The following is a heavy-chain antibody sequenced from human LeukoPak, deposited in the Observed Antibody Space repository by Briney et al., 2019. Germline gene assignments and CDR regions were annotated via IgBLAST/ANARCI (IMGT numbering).Heavy chain of an antibody. CDR2: IYYSGST. Sequence: SETLSLTCTVSNGSISSSYYWGWIRQPPGKGLEWIGSIYYSGSTYYNPSLKSRVTISVDTSKNQFPLKLSSVTAADTAVYYCARENLGYCSSTSCSDFDYWGQGTLVTVSS. V-gene: IGHV4-39*06. CDR1: NGSISSSYY. CDR3: ARENLGYCSSTSCSDFDY. J-gene: IGHJ4*02. D-gene: IGHD2-2*01.